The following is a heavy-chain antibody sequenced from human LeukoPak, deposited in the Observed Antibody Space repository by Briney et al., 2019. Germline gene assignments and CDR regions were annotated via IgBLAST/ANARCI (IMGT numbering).Heavy chain of an antibody. CDR2: IGPTGDT. CDR1: GFTFSSYD. D-gene: IGHD1-14*01. J-gene: IGHJ6*03. V-gene: IGHV3-13*01. CDR3: ARAELLDYNYYMDV. Sequence: GGSLRLSCAAAGFTFSSYDMHWVRQPTGKGLEWVSGIGPTGDTYYTGSVKGRFTISRETAKNSPYLQMNSLTAGDTAVYYCARAELLDYNYYMDVWGKGTTVTVSS.